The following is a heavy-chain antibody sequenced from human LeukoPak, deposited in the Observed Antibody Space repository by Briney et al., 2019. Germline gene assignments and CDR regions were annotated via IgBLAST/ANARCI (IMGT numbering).Heavy chain of an antibody. J-gene: IGHJ4*02. V-gene: IGHV3-7*01. CDR3: ARDAEGRRYSPQDY. D-gene: IGHD5-18*01. CDR1: GFTFSSYW. Sequence: GGSLRLSCAASGFTFSSYWMSWVRQAPGKGLQWVANIKLDGSENYYVDSVRGRFTISRDNAKNSVFLQMTSLRVDDTAVYYCARDAEGRRYSPQDYWGQGTLVTVSS. CDR2: IKLDGSEN.